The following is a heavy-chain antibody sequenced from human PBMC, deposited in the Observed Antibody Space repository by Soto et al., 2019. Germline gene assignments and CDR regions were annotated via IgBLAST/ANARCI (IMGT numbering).Heavy chain of an antibody. V-gene: IGHV4-59*01. CDR3: ARSFMVPVDFFDY. CDR2: IYYSGST. J-gene: IGHJ4*02. Sequence: SETLSLTCTVANGSLSSNYCSSIRQSPGKGLEWIGNIYYSGSTNYNPSLKSRVTMSVDTSKNQFPLKLSSVTAADTGVYFCARSFMVPVDFFDYWGQGTTVTV. D-gene: IGHD3-10*01. CDR1: NGSLSSNY.